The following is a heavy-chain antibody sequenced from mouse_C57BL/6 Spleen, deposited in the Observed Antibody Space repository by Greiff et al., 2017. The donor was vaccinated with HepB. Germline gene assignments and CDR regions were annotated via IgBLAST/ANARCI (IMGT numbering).Heavy chain of an antibody. J-gene: IGHJ4*01. V-gene: IGHV3-6*01. CDR1: GYSITSGYY. D-gene: IGHD1-1*02. CDR3: AWFYYAMDY. Sequence: ESGPGLVKPSQSLSLTCSVTGYSITSGYYWNWIRQFPGNKLEWMGYISYDGSNNYNPSLKNRISITRDTSKNQFFLKLNSVTTEDTATYYCAWFYYAMDYWGQGTSVTVSS. CDR2: ISYDGSN.